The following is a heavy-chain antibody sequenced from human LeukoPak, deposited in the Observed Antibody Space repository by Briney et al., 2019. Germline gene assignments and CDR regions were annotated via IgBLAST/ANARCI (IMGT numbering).Heavy chain of an antibody. J-gene: IGHJ6*02. V-gene: IGHV1-3*01. CDR3: ARGRGYYGMDV. CDR1: GYTFTSYA. Sequence: VASVKVSCKASGYTFTSYAMHWVRQAPGQRLEWMGWINAGNGNTKYSQKFQGRVTITRDTSASTAYMELSSLRSEDTAVYYCARGRGYYGMDVWGQGTTVTVSS. CDR2: INAGNGNT.